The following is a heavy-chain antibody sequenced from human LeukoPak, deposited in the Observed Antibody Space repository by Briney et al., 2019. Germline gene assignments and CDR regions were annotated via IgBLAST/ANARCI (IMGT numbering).Heavy chain of an antibody. CDR3: ARASTVVTPWGY. CDR1: GGTFSSYA. CDR2: IIPILGIA. D-gene: IGHD4-23*01. Sequence: SVKVSCKASGGTFSSYAISWVRQAPGQGLEWMGRIIPILGIANYAQKFQGRVTITADKSTSTAYMELSSLRSEDTAVYYCARASTVVTPWGYWGQGTLGTVSS. J-gene: IGHJ4*02. V-gene: IGHV1-69*04.